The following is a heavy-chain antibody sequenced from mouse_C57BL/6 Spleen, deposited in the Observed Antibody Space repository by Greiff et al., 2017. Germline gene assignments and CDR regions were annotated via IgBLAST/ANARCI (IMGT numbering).Heavy chain of an antibody. V-gene: IGHV14-1*01. CDR1: GFNIKDYY. CDR2: IDPEDGDT. D-gene: IGHD1-1*01. CDR3: TTYYYGSSPYYFDY. Sequence: VQLQQSGAELVRPGASVKLSCTASGFNIKDYYMHWVKQRPEQGLEWIGRIDPEDGDTEYAPKFQGKATMTADTSSNTAYLQLSSLTSEDTAVYYCTTYYYGSSPYYFDYGGQGTTLTVSS. J-gene: IGHJ2*01.